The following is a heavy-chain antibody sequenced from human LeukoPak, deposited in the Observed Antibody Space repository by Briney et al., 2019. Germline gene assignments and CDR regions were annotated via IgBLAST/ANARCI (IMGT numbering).Heavy chain of an antibody. CDR2: ISYDGSNK. CDR3: AKEVRGDAFDI. Sequence: QPGGSLRLSCVASEFTFRSYDMHWVRQAPGKGLEWVAVISYDGSNKDYADSVKGRFTISRDNTKNTLFLQMNSLRAEDTAVYYCAKEVRGDAFDIWGQGTMVTVSS. V-gene: IGHV3-30*18. D-gene: IGHD3-16*01. CDR1: EFTFRSYD. J-gene: IGHJ3*02.